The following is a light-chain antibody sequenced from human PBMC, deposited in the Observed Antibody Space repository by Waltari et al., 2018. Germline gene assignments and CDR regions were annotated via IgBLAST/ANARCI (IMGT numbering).Light chain of an antibody. CDR1: QSISSY. Sequence: DIQMTQSPSSLSASVGDRVTITCLASQSISSYLNWYQQKPGKAPEILIYAESSLQSGVTSRFSGSGSGTDFTLTISSLQPEDFATYYCQQSYSTYPTFGGGTKVEIK. CDR2: AES. V-gene: IGKV1-39*01. CDR3: QQSYSTYPT. J-gene: IGKJ4*01.